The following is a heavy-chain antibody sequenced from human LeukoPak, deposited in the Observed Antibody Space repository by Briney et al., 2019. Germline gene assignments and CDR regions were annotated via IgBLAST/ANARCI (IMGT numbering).Heavy chain of an antibody. V-gene: IGHV4-59*08. D-gene: IGHD5-24*01. CDR2: ISYSGNT. CDR3: ASTERWPHWDY. CDR1: GGSISSYY. Sequence: SETLSLTCTVSGGSISSYYSSWIRQPPGKGLEWIGHISYSGNTNYNPSLKSRVTISVDTSKNQFSLNLSSVTAADTAVYYCASTERWPHWDYWGQGTLVTVSS. J-gene: IGHJ4*02.